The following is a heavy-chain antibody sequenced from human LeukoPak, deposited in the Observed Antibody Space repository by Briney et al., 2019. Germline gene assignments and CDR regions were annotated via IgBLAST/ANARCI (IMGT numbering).Heavy chain of an antibody. CDR3: SGLYNYGMDV. V-gene: IGHV3-21*01. J-gene: IGHJ6*02. Sequence: GGSLRLSCAASGFTFSTYSMNWVRQAPGNGLEWVSSISSRSHYIYYADSVKGRFTISRENAKNSLYLQMNSLRAEDTAVYYCSGLYNYGMDVWGQGTTVTVSS. CDR1: GFTFSTYS. CDR2: ISSRSHYI.